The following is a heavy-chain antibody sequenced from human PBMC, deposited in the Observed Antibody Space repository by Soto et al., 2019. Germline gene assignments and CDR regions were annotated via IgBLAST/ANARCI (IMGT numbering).Heavy chain of an antibody. CDR2: IYYSGST. CDR3: ARHAVCSGGSCYNAFDI. CDR1: GGSISSSSYY. Sequence: QLQLQESGPGLVKPSETLSLTCTVSGGSISSSSYYWGWIRQPPGKGLEWIGSIYYSGSTYYNPSLKSRVTISVDTSNNQFSLKLSSVTAADTAVYYCARHAVCSGGSCYNAFDIWGQGTMVTVSS. D-gene: IGHD2-15*01. J-gene: IGHJ3*02. V-gene: IGHV4-39*01.